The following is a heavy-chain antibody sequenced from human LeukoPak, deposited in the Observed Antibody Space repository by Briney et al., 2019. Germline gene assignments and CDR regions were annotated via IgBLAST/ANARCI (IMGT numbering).Heavy chain of an antibody. Sequence: PGRSLRLSCAASGFTFSSCGMHWVRQAPGKGLEWVAVISYDGSNKYYADSVKGRFTISRDNSKNTLYLQMNSLRAEDTAVYYCAKDWTSIAAAGPLGDWFDPWGQGTLVTVSS. J-gene: IGHJ5*02. V-gene: IGHV3-30*18. CDR3: AKDWTSIAAAGPLGDWFDP. CDR2: ISYDGSNK. CDR1: GFTFSSCG. D-gene: IGHD6-13*01.